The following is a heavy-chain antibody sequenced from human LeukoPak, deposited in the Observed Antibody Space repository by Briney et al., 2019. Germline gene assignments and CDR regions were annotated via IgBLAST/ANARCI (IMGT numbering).Heavy chain of an antibody. D-gene: IGHD4-17*01. CDR2: IYYTGST. CDR1: GGSISSYY. V-gene: IGHV4-39*01. J-gene: IGHJ6*02. CDR3: VRDYGDYARQYYYGMDV. Sequence: SETLSLTCSVSGGSISSYYWGWIRQPPGKGLEWIGTIYYTGSTYYNPSLKSRVTISIDTSNSQFFLKLNSVTAADTAVYYCVRDYGDYARQYYYGMDVWGQGTTVTVSS.